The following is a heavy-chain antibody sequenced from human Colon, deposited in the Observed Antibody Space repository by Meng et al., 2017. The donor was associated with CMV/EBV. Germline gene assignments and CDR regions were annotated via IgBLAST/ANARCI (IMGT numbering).Heavy chain of an antibody. V-gene: IGHV3-23*01. CDR3: ARVVATSRLGIFNS. CDR2: SGFRGGQI. Sequence: GESLKISCAASGFTFNNYVMSWVRQAPGKGLEWISHSGFRGGQIFYADSVKGRFTVSRDTSSSTVYLQMNSLKAEDTAVYYCARVVATSRLGIFNSWGQGARVTVSS. J-gene: IGHJ4*02. D-gene: IGHD5-12*01. CDR1: GFTFNNYV.